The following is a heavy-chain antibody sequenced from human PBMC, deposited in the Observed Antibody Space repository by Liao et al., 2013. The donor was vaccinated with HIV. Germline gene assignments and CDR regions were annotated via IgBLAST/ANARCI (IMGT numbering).Heavy chain of an antibody. CDR2: IYTSGST. J-gene: IGHJ3*02. CDR3: ARATYAGSLLSAYDI. V-gene: IGHV4-4*07. Sequence: QVQLQESGPGLVKPSETLSLTCTVSGGSITSYYWSWIRQPAGKGLEWIGRIYTSGSTNYNPSLKSRVTILVDTSKNQFSLHLDSVTAADTAMYYCARATYAGSLLSAYDIWGQGTVVTVSS. CDR1: GGSITSYY. D-gene: IGHD1-26*01.